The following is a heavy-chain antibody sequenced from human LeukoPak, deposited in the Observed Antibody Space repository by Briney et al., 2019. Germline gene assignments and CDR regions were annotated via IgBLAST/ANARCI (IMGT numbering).Heavy chain of an antibody. CDR3: ARADVDTAMVRVNY. V-gene: IGHV3-30*03. D-gene: IGHD5-18*01. CDR2: ISYDGSNK. Sequence: GGSLRLSCAASGFTFSSYGMHWVRQAPGKGLEWVAVISYDGSNKYYADSVKGRFTISRDNSKNTLYLQMNSLRAEDTAVYYCARADVDTAMVRVNYWGQGILVTVSS. J-gene: IGHJ4*02. CDR1: GFTFSSYG.